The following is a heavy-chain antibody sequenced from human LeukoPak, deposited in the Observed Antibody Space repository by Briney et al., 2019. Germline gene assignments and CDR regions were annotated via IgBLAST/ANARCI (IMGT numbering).Heavy chain of an antibody. D-gene: IGHD6-19*01. CDR1: GVSMSSSPYY. V-gene: IGHV4-39*01. J-gene: IGHJ4*02. CDR3: ARSSSGPYSSGWYPFDY. CDR2: IYDSGNT. Sequence: SETLSLTCTVSGVSMSSSPYYWGWIRQPPGKGLEWIGTIYDSGNTNYNPSLRSRLTISVDTSRNQFSLKLSSVTAADTAVYYCARSSSGPYSSGWYPFDYWGQGTLVTVSP.